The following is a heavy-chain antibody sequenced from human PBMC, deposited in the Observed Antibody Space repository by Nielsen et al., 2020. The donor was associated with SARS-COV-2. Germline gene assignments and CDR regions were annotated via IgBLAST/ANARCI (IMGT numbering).Heavy chain of an antibody. D-gene: IGHD3-22*01. CDR2: ISYDGSNK. J-gene: IGHJ4*02. CDR1: GFTFSNYA. V-gene: IGHV3-30*09. CDR3: ARGDSDGLLDY. Sequence: GESLKISCAASGFTFSNYALHWVRQAPGKGLEWVAIISYDGSNKYYADSVKGRFAISRDNSRNTLYLQMNSLRAEDTAVYYCARGDSDGLLDYWGQETLVTVSS.